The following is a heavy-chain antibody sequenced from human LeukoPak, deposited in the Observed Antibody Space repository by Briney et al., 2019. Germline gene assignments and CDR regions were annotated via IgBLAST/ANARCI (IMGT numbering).Heavy chain of an antibody. V-gene: IGHV3-48*03. CDR2: ISSSGSVT. CDR1: GFIFSTSE. J-gene: IGHJ3*01. CDR3: ARGGSSGYTYVDAFDV. Sequence: GGSLRLSCAASGFIFSTSEMNWVRQAPGKGLEWVSYISSSGSVTHYADSVKGRVTISRDNAKNSLYLQMNSLRADDTAVYHCARGGSSGYTYVDAFDVWGLGTMVTVSS. D-gene: IGHD3-22*01.